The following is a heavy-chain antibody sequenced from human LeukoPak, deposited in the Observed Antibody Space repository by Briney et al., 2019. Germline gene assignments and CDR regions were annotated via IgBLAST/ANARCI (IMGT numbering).Heavy chain of an antibody. CDR1: GFTFSGSA. Sequence: PGGSLRLSCAASGFTFSGSAMHWVRQASGKGLEWVGRIRSKANSYATAYAASVKGRFTISRADSKTTAYLQINSLKTEDTAVYYCTRLAYYDFWSGSPDAFDIWGQGTMVTVSS. CDR2: IRSKANSYAT. V-gene: IGHV3-73*01. J-gene: IGHJ3*02. CDR3: TRLAYYDFWSGSPDAFDI. D-gene: IGHD3-3*01.